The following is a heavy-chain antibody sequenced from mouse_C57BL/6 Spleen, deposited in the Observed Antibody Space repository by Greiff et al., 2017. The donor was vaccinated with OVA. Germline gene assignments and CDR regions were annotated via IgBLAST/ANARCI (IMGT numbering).Heavy chain of an antibody. Sequence: VQLQQSGAELVRPGSSVKLSCKASGYPFTSYWMHWVKQRPIQGLEWIGNIDPSDSETHYNQKFKDKATLTVDKSSSTAYMQLSSLTSEDSAVYYCARRNGYDTWYFDVWGTGTTVTVSS. CDR1: GYPFTSYW. CDR3: ARRNGYDTWYFDV. CDR2: IDPSDSET. J-gene: IGHJ1*03. V-gene: IGHV1-52*01. D-gene: IGHD2-2*01.